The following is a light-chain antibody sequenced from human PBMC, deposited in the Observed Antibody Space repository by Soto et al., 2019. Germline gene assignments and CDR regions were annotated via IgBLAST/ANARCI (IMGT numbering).Light chain of an antibody. J-gene: IGKJ4*01. CDR3: QQRSNWPYT. CDR1: QSVSGY. Sequence: EIVLTQSPATLSLSPGNRATLSCRASQSVSGYLAWYQQKPGQAPRLLIYDASIRATGIPPRFSGSGSGTDFTPTITSLEPEDFAVYYCQQRSNWPYTFGGGTKVEI. CDR2: DAS. V-gene: IGKV3-11*01.